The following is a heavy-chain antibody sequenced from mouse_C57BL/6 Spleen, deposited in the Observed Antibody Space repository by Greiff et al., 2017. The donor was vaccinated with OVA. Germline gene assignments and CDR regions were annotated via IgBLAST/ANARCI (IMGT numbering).Heavy chain of an antibody. CDR2: IHPNSGST. V-gene: IGHV1-64*01. J-gene: IGHJ2*01. CDR1: GYTFTSYW. Sequence: QVQLQQPGAELVKPGASVKLSCKASGYTFTSYWMHWVKQRPGQGLEWIGMIHPNSGSTNYNEKFKSKATLTVDKSSSTAYMQLSSLTSEDSAVYYCARYDYDGTGYYFDYWGQGTTLTVSS. D-gene: IGHD2-4*01. CDR3: ARYDYDGTGYYFDY.